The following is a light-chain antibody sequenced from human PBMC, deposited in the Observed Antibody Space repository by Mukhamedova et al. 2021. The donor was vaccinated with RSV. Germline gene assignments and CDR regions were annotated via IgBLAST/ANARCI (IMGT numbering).Light chain of an antibody. V-gene: IGLV3-1*01. CDR3: QAWDSGTAV. Sequence: GQSPILVLYQDDKRPSGIPERFSGSSSGNTATLTISGTQAMDEADYYCQAWDSGTAVFGTGTEVTVL. CDR2: QDD. J-gene: IGLJ1*01.